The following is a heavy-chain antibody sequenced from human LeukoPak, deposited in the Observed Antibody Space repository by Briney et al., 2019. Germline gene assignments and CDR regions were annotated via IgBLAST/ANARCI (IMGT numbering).Heavy chain of an antibody. Sequence: GGSLRLSCAASGFTVSSNYMSWVRQAPGKGLEWVSAISGSGGSTYYADSVKGRFTISRDNSKNTLYLQMNSLRAEDTAVYYCAKAVYSSSWSIYFDYWGQGTLVTVSS. CDR2: ISGSGGST. V-gene: IGHV3-23*01. CDR1: GFTVSSNY. J-gene: IGHJ4*02. D-gene: IGHD6-13*01. CDR3: AKAVYSSSWSIYFDY.